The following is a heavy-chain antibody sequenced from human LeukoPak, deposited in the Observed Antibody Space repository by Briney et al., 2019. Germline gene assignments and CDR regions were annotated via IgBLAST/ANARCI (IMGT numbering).Heavy chain of an antibody. Sequence: ASVKVSCKASGYSFTGYYVHWVRQAPGQGLEWMGWINPDSGGTNFAQNFQGRVTMTRDTSSSIAYMEVRRLTSDDTAVYYCARDAISRGIIDYWGQGPWSPSPQ. V-gene: IGHV1-2*02. J-gene: IGHJ4*02. CDR3: ARDAISRGIIDY. CDR2: INPDSGGT. D-gene: IGHD3-10*01. CDR1: GYSFTGYY.